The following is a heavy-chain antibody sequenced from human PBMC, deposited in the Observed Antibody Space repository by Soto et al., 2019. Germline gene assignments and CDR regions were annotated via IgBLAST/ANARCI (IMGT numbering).Heavy chain of an antibody. J-gene: IGHJ5*02. D-gene: IGHD2-2*01. CDR1: GYTFTSYG. Sequence: QVQLVQSGAEVKKPGASVKVSCKASGYTFTSYGISWVRQAPGQGLEWMGWISAYNGNTNYAQKLQGRVTMTTDTYTSTAYMELRSLRSDDTAVYYCARDHLVVVPAATGNNWFDPWGQGTLVTVSS. CDR2: ISAYNGNT. CDR3: ARDHLVVVPAATGNNWFDP. V-gene: IGHV1-18*01.